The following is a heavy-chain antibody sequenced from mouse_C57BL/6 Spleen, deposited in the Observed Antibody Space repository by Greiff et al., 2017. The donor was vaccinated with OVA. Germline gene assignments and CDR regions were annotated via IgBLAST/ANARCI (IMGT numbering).Heavy chain of an antibody. CDR2: IDPETGGT. CDR1: GYTFTDYE. CDR3: TRWGWDGEAY. D-gene: IGHD4-1*01. J-gene: IGHJ3*01. Sequence: QVQLKESGAELVRPGASVTLSCKASGYTFTDYEMHWVKQTPVHGLEWIGAIDPETGGTAYNQKFKGKAILTADESSSTAYMELRSLTSEDSAVYYCTRWGWDGEAYWGQGTLVTVSA. V-gene: IGHV1-15*01.